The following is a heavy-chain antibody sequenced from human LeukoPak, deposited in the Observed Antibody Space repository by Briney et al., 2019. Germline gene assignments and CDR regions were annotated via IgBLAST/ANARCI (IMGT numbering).Heavy chain of an antibody. J-gene: IGHJ5*02. V-gene: IGHV1-46*01. CDR1: GYTFTSYY. CDR2: INPSGGST. CDR3: AREGVMAADRLREFDP. D-gene: IGHD6-13*01. Sequence: ASVKVSCKASGYTFTSYYMHWVRQAPGQGLEWMGIINPSGGSTSYAQKFQCRVTMTRDTSTSTVYMELSSLRSEDTAVYYCAREGVMAADRLREFDPWGQGTLVTVSS.